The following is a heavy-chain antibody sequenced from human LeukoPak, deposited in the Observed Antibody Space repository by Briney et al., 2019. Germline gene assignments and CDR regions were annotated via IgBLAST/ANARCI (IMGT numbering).Heavy chain of an antibody. Sequence: SETLSLTCTVSGGSISGYHWNWIRQPPGKGLEWIVNIYYSGSTNYSPSLKSRVTISVDTSKNQFSLKLSSVTAADTAVYYCASYSGSNAYYGYWGQGTLVTVSS. V-gene: IGHV4-59*12. CDR1: GGSISGYH. CDR3: ASYSGSNAYYGY. CDR2: IYYSGST. D-gene: IGHD1-26*01. J-gene: IGHJ4*02.